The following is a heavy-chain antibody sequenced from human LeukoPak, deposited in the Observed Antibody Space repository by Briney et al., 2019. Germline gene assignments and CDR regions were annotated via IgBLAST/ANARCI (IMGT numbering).Heavy chain of an antibody. J-gene: IGHJ4*02. CDR1: GGSFSGYY. V-gene: IGHV4-34*01. CDR2: INHSGST. D-gene: IGHD6-6*01. CDR3: ARGRPIRY. Sequence: EALSLPCAVYGGSFSGYYWRWRRRPPGKGLEWIGEINHSGSTNYNPSLKSRVTISVDTSKNQFSLKLSSVTAADTAVYYCARGRPIRYWGQGTLVTVSS.